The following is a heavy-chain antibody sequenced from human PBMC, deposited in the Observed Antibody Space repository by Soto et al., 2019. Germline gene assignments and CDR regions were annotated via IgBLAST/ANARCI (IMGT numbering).Heavy chain of an antibody. V-gene: IGHV1-18*01. J-gene: IGHJ4*02. D-gene: IGHD2-2*01. CDR1: GYRLTSYG. Sequence: QVQLVQSGAEVRMPGASVKVSCKASGYRLTSYGISWVRQAPGQGLEWMGWISGHDGNTKYTQKVQGRVTVTTDTSTSTAYMDLRSLRSDDTAVYYSAREYCSSASCYGPDFWGQGTLVTVSS. CDR2: ISGHDGNT. CDR3: AREYCSSASCYGPDF.